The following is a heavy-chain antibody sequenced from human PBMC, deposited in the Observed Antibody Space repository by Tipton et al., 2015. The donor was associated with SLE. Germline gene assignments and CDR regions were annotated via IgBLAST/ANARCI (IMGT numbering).Heavy chain of an antibody. CDR3: ARATTDY. V-gene: IGHV4-39*07. CDR1: GGSISSSSYY. D-gene: IGHD4-11*01. Sequence: TLSLTCTVSGGSISSSSYYWGWIRQPPGKGLEWIGSIYYSGSTYYKPSLESRVTIPIDTSKNQFSLKLSSVTAADTAVYYCARATTDYWGQGTLVTVSS. CDR2: IYYSGST. J-gene: IGHJ4*02.